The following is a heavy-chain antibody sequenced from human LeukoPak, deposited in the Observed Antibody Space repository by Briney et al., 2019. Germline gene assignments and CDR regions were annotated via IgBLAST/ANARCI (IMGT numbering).Heavy chain of an antibody. V-gene: IGHV3-7*01. CDR2: IKQDGSEK. Sequence: PGGSLRLSCAASGFTFSSYWMSWVRQAPGKGLEWVANIKQDGSEKYYVDSVKGRFTISRDNAKNSLDLQMNSLRAEDTAVYYCARDLGSGTTDYWGQGTLVTVSS. D-gene: IGHD3-10*01. CDR3: ARDLGSGTTDY. J-gene: IGHJ4*02. CDR1: GFTFSSYW.